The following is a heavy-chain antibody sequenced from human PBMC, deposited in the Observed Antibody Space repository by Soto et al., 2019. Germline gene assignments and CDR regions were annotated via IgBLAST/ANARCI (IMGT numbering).Heavy chain of an antibody. J-gene: IGHJ3*01. CDR2: ISYGETT. Sequence: QVHLQESGPGLVQPSQTLSLTCAVSGGSISTSGYYWSFIRHLPGKGLGWIGSISYGETTSYNPSLKSRVPISRDTSKNQFSLKLTSVTAADTAVYYCARDGGHGEKGYALERWGQGTMVTVSS. D-gene: IGHD4-17*01. V-gene: IGHV4-31*11. CDR3: ARDGGHGEKGYALER. CDR1: GGSISTSGYY.